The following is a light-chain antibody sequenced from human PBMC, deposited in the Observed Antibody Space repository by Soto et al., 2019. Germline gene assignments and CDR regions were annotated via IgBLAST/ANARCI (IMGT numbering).Light chain of an antibody. J-gene: IGLJ2*01. CDR1: SSDVGSYNL. CDR3: CSYAGSSTDVV. V-gene: IGLV2-23*01. Sequence: QSALTQPASVSGSPGQSITISCTGTSSDVGSYNLVSWYQQHPGKAPKLMIYEGSKRPSGVSNRFSGSKSGNTASLTISGLQAEDEADYYCCSYAGSSTDVVFGGGTNVTVL. CDR2: EGS.